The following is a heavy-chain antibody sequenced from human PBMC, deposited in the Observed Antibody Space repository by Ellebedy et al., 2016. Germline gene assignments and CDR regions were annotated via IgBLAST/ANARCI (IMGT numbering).Heavy chain of an antibody. D-gene: IGHD6-13*01. CDR1: GDSISSSSYH. V-gene: IGHV4-39*07. J-gene: IGHJ4*02. Sequence: SETLSLTCTVSGDSISSSSYHWGWIRQPPGKGLEWIGEINHSGSTNYNPSLKSRVTISVDTSKNQFSLKLSSVTAADTAVYYCASSPGIAAAGIHLTYFDYWGQGTLVTVSS. CDR3: ASSPGIAAAGIHLTYFDY. CDR2: INHSGST.